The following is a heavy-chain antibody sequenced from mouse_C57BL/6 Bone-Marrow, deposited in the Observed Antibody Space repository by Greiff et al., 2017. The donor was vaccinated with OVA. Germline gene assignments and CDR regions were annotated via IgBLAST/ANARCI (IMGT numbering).Heavy chain of an antibody. CDR1: GYTFTSYW. J-gene: IGHJ2*01. D-gene: IGHD1-1*01. CDR3: TTYYYGSLYYFDY. V-gene: IGHV1-5*01. Sequence: EVKVEESGTVLARPGASVKMSCKTSGYTFTSYWMHWVKQRPGQGLEWIGAIYPGNSDTSYNQKFKGKAKLTAVTSASTAYMELSSLTNEDSAVYYCTTYYYGSLYYFDYWGQGTTLTVSS. CDR2: IYPGNSDT.